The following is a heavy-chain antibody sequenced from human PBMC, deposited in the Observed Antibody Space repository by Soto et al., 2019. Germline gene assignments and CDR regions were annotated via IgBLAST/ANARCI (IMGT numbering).Heavy chain of an antibody. CDR1: GGSINNVNYC. CDR2: IYDGGTT. Sequence: QVQLQESGPGLVKPSQTLSLTCTVSGGSINNVNYCWSWIRQSPDKGLEWIGHIYDGGTTYNNPSHTGRXTXSXXTSNNRFSLKLSSVSAADPAVYYCARGPSGDKVDYWGQGNRVTVSS. V-gene: IGHV4-30-4*01. J-gene: IGHJ4*02. D-gene: IGHD7-27*01. CDR3: ARGPSGDKVDY.